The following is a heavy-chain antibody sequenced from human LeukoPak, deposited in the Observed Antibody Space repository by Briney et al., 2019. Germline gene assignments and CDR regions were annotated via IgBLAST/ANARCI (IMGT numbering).Heavy chain of an antibody. V-gene: IGHV4-59*12. CDR1: GGSISSYY. D-gene: IGHD6-13*01. CDR3: ARSFGSSSGLLRV. CDR2: IYYSGST. Sequence: SETLSLTCTVSGGSISSYYWSWIRQPPGKGLEWIGYIYYSGSTNYNPSLKSRVTISVDTSKNQFSLKLSSVTAAGTAVYYCARSFGSSSGLLRVWGQGTLVTVSS. J-gene: IGHJ4*02.